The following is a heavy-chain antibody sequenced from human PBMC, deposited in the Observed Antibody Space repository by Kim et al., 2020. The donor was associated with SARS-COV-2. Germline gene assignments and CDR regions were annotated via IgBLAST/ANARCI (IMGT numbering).Heavy chain of an antibody. V-gene: IGHV3-15*01. Sequence: VQGRFTISRDDSKNTLYLQMNSLKTKDTAVYYCTTAVGGRIAPTKYYFDYWGQGTLVTVSS. CDR3: TTAVGGRIAPTKYYFDY. J-gene: IGHJ4*02. D-gene: IGHD2-15*01.